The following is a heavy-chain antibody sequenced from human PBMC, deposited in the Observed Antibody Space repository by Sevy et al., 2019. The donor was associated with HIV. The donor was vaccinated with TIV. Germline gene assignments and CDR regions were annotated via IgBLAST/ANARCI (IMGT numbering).Heavy chain of an antibody. D-gene: IGHD1-26*01. Sequence: GESLKISCKGSGYSFTSYWNGWGPQMPGKGLGVVGIIYHGDSDTRYSTSFQGQVTISANKSIRTAYLKWSSLKDSDTAMYYCAGPRILGATQPFDYWGQGTLVTVSS. CDR3: AGPRILGATQPFDY. V-gene: IGHV5-51*01. J-gene: IGHJ4*02. CDR2: IYHGDSDT. CDR1: GYSFTSYW.